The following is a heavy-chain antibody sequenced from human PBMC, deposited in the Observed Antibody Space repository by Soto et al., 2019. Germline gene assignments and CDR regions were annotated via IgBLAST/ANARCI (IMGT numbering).Heavy chain of an antibody. D-gene: IGHD3-10*01. Sequence: QITLKESGPTLVKPTQTLTLTCTFSGFSLSTSGVGVGWIRQPPGKALEWLALIYWDDDKRYSPSLKSRLTITKDTSKHHVVLTMTNMDPVDTATYYCALTYYGSGSYYNVRWFDPWGQGTLVTVSS. CDR1: GFSLSTSGVG. J-gene: IGHJ5*02. CDR3: ALTYYGSGSYYNVRWFDP. CDR2: IYWDDDK. V-gene: IGHV2-5*02.